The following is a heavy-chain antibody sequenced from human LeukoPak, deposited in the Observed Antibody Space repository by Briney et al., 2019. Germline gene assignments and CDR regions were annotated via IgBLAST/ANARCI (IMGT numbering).Heavy chain of an antibody. D-gene: IGHD3-22*01. CDR3: ARAIPLYYYDSSGDY. J-gene: IGHJ4*02. V-gene: IGHV3-7*01. CDR2: IKQDGSEK. Sequence: GGSLRLSCAASGFTFRSSWMSWVRQAPGKGLEWVANIKQDGSEKYYVDSVKGRFTISRDNAKNSLYLQMNSLRAEDTAVYYCARAIPLYYYDSSGDYWGQGTLVTVSS. CDR1: GFTFRSSW.